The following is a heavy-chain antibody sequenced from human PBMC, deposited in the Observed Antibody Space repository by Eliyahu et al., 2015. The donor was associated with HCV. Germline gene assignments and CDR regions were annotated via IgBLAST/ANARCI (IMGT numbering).Heavy chain of an antibody. J-gene: IGHJ4*02. Sequence: EWVSXIYXXGSTYYADSXKXRFTISRDNSKNTVYLQMNSLRAEDTAVXFCARGGVEDSSSWYAVGRGGNFDYWGQGTLVTVSS. D-gene: IGHD6-13*01. CDR2: IYXXGST. CDR3: ARGGVEDSSSWYAVGRGGNFDY. V-gene: IGHV3-53*01.